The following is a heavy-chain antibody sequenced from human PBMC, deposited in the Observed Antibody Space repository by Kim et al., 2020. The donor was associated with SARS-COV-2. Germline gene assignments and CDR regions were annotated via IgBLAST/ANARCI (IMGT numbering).Heavy chain of an antibody. D-gene: IGHD2-15*01. CDR2: ISAYNGNT. J-gene: IGHJ4*02. CDR1: GYTFTSYC. V-gene: IGHV1-18*04. Sequence: ASVKVSCKASGYTFTSYCISWVRQAPGQGLEWMGWISAYNGNTNYAQKLQGRVTMTTDTSTSTAYMELRSLRSDDTAVYYCARDGPRYCSGGSCTLVDYWGQGTLVTVSS. CDR3: ARDGPRYCSGGSCTLVDY.